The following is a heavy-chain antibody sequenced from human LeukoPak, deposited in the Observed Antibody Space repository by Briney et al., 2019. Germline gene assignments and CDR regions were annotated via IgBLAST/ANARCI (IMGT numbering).Heavy chain of an antibody. Sequence: PGGSLRLSCAASGFTFSSYAMSWVRQAPGKGLEWVSAISGSGGSTYYADSVKGRFTIFRDNSKNTLYLQMNSLRAEDTAVYYCAKGPSGSYYNWFDPWGQGTLVTVSS. J-gene: IGHJ5*02. CDR1: GFTFSSYA. CDR2: ISGSGGST. CDR3: AKGPSGSYYNWFDP. D-gene: IGHD1-26*01. V-gene: IGHV3-23*01.